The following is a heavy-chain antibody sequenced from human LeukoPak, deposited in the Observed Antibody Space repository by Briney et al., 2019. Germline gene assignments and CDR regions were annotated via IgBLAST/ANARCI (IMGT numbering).Heavy chain of an antibody. Sequence: ASVTVSHKPSVYTFNAYYMHWVRQAPGQGREWVGWIDPKTGNTRYAQKFQGRVTITRDTPIGTVYIELSSLKSDDTAVYYCASEAFCASGNCYLQRVASWGPGTLVTVSS. CDR1: VYTFNAYY. V-gene: IGHV1-2*02. D-gene: IGHD3-22*01. J-gene: IGHJ4*02. CDR2: IDPKTGNT. CDR3: ASEAFCASGNCYLQRVAS.